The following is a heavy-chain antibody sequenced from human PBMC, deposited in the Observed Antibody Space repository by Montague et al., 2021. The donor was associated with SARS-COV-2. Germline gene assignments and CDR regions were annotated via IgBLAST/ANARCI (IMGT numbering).Heavy chain of an antibody. CDR3: ARQMGQSSIFGVVIQYYFDY. Sequence: SETLSLTCTVSGGSISSSNYYWDWIRQPPGKGLEWIGSIYDSRSTYYNPSLKSRVTISVDTSKNHFSLQLSSVTAADTAVYYCARQMGQSSIFGVVIQYYFDYWGQGTLVTVSS. CDR1: GGSISSSNYY. V-gene: IGHV4-39*01. J-gene: IGHJ4*02. CDR2: IYDSRST. D-gene: IGHD3-3*01.